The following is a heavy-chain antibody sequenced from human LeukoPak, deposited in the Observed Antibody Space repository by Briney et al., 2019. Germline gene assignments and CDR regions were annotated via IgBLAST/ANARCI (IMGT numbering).Heavy chain of an antibody. CDR2: IKSKSVGETT. V-gene: IGHV3-15*01. Sequence: AGGSLRFSCATSGLTFTSAWLNWVRQAPGKGLEWVGRIKSKSVGETTDYAAPVKGRFTISRDDSENTLYLQMNSLKTADTAVYYCTTHSGNDLRSWGQGTLVTVSS. D-gene: IGHD5-12*01. J-gene: IGHJ5*02. CDR3: TTHSGNDLRS. CDR1: GLTFTSAW.